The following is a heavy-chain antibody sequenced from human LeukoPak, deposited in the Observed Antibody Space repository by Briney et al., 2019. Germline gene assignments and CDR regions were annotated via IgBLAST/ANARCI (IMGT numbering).Heavy chain of an antibody. CDR1: GGSFSGYY. J-gene: IGHJ4*02. V-gene: IGHV4-34*01. CDR2: INHSGST. Sequence: SETLSLTCAVYGGSFSGYYWSWIRQPPGKGLEWIGEINHSGSTNYNPSLKSRVTISVDTSKNQFSLKLSSVTAAGTAVYYCARDSGSYRNIYFDYWGQGTLVTVSS. D-gene: IGHD1-26*01. CDR3: ARDSGSYRNIYFDY.